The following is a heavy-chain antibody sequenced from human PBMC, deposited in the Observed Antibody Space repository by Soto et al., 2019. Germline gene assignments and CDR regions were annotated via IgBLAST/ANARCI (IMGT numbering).Heavy chain of an antibody. D-gene: IGHD2-2*01. CDR2: IVVGSGNT. J-gene: IGHJ6*02. CDR3: AVAGVVPATRSVKYYYYYGMDV. CDR1: GFTFTSSA. V-gene: IGHV1-58*01. Sequence: SVKVSCKASGFTFTSSAVQWVRQARGQRLEWIGWIVVGSGNTNYAQKFQERVTITRDMSTSTAYMELSSLRSEDTAVYYCAVAGVVPATRSVKYYYYYGMDVWG.